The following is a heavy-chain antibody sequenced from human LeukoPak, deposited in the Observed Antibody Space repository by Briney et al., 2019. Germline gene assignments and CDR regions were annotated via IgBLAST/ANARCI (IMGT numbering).Heavy chain of an antibody. Sequence: PGGSLRLSCAASGFTFRSYGMHWVRQAPGKGLEWVAYIRFDGTTKYYTHSVKGRFTISRDTSHNTLYLEMNSLRPNDTAVYYCAKGQWLAHFDYWGQGTLVTVSS. D-gene: IGHD6-19*01. V-gene: IGHV3-30*02. CDR2: IRFDGTTK. CDR3: AKGQWLAHFDY. CDR1: GFTFRSYG. J-gene: IGHJ4*02.